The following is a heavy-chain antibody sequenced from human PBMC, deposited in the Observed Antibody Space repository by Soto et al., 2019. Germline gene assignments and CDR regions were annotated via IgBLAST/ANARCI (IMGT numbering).Heavy chain of an antibody. CDR3: AKDQFRRITMIVVVISPLDY. J-gene: IGHJ4*02. V-gene: IGHV3-23*01. CDR1: GFTFSSYA. Sequence: GGSLRLSCAASGFTFSSYAMSWVRQAPGKGLEWVSAISGSVGSTYYADSVKGRFTISRDNSKNTLYLQMNSLRAEDTAVYYCAKDQFRRITMIVVVISPLDYWGQGTLVTVSS. D-gene: IGHD3-22*01. CDR2: ISGSVGST.